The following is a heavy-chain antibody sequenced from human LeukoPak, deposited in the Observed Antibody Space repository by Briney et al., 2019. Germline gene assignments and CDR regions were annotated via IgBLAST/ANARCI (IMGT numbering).Heavy chain of an antibody. J-gene: IGHJ6*03. D-gene: IGHD2-15*01. V-gene: IGHV4-61*02. CDR3: ARGYCSGGSCYSYYYYNYMDV. Sequence: SETLSLTCTVSDDSISSGSYYWSWIRQPAGKGLEWIGRISASGSTNYSPSLKSRVTISVDTSKNQFSLKLSSVTAADTAVYYCARGYCSGGSCYSYYYYNYMDVWGKGTTVTVSS. CDR1: DDSISSGSYY. CDR2: ISASGST.